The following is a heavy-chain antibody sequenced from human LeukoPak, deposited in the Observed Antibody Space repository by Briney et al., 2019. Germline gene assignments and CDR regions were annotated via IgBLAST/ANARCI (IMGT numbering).Heavy chain of an antibody. J-gene: IGHJ4*02. D-gene: IGHD2-15*01. CDR2: IDSNTGDT. CDR3: ASEAFCAGGSCYLHRVAS. V-gene: IGHV1-2*02. Sequence: GASVKVSCKASGYTFTAYYMHWVRQAPGQGLEWMGWIDSNTGDTKYVQKFQGRVTITRDTSIGTAYMELSSLISDDTAVYYCASEAFCAGGSCYLHRVASWGPGTLVTVSS. CDR1: GYTFTAYY.